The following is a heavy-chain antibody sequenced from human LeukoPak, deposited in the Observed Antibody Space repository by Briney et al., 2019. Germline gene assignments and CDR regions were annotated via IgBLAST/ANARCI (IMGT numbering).Heavy chain of an antibody. CDR2: IYYSGST. V-gene: IGHV4-59*01. CDR1: GGSISSYY. Sequence: SETLPLTCTVSGGSISSYYWSWIRQPPGKGLEWIGYIYYSGSTNYNPSLKSRVTISVDTSKNQFSLKLSSVTAADTAVYYCAALGVHASLPFDYWGEGPRVTVP. J-gene: IGHJ4*02. CDR3: AALGVHASLPFDY. D-gene: IGHD3-10*01.